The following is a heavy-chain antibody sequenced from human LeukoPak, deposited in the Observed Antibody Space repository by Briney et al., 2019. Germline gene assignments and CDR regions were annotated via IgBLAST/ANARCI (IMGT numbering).Heavy chain of an antibody. CDR1: GGSISSYY. D-gene: IGHD2-21*02. CDR2: IYYSGST. J-gene: IGHJ6*02. CDR3: ARAEIYCGGDCYPPYYYYGMDV. V-gene: IGHV4-59*01. Sequence: PSETLSLTCTVSGGSISSYYWGWIRQPPGKGLEWIGYIYYSGSTNYNPSLKSRVTISVDTSKNQFSLKLSSVTAADTAVYYCARAEIYCGGDCYPPYYYYGMDVWGQGTTVIVSS.